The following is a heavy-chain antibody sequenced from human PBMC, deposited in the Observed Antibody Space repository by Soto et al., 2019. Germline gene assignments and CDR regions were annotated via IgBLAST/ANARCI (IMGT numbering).Heavy chain of an antibody. J-gene: IGHJ4*02. CDR3: AKEWGIAVAAH. Sequence: QVQLVESGGGVVQPGGALRLSCAASGFTFSSTGMHWVRQAPGKGLEWVAVISHDGGNKYYGDSVKGRFTISRDNSKNTLYLQMNSLRADDTAVYYCAKEWGIAVAAHWGQATLVTVSS. D-gene: IGHD6-19*01. V-gene: IGHV3-30*18. CDR2: ISHDGGNK. CDR1: GFTFSSTG.